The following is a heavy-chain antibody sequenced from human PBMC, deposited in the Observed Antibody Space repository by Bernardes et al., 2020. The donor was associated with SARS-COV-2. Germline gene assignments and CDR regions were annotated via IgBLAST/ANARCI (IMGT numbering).Heavy chain of an antibody. V-gene: IGHV3-30*03. CDR2: ISYDGSNK. D-gene: IGHD6-13*01. CDR1: GFTFSSYG. J-gene: IGHJ6*02. Sequence: GGSLRLSRAASGFTFSSYGMHWVRQAPGKGLEWVAVISYDGSNKYYADSVKGRFSISRDNSKNTLYLQMNSLRAEDTAVYYCATGNTGNYYYGMDVWGQGTTVTVSS. CDR3: ATGNTGNYYYGMDV.